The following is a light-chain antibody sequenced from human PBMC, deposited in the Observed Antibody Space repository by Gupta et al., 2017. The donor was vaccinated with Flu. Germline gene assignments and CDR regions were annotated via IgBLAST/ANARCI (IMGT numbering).Light chain of an antibody. CDR2: LGS. V-gene: IGKV2-28*01. J-gene: IGKJ2*01. CDR3: RQALQTPSN. Sequence: DIVMTQSPLSLPVTPGEPASISCRSSQSLLNSNGNNFLDWYLQKPGQSPQLLIYLGSNRASGVPDRISGSGSGTDFTLKISRVEAEDVGVYYCRQALQTPSNFGQGTKVDIK. CDR1: QSLLNSNGNNF.